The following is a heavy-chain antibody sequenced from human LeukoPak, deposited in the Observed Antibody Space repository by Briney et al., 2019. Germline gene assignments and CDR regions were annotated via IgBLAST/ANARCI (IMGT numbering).Heavy chain of an antibody. Sequence: GGSLRLSCAASGFTFNNYAMSWVRQAPGKGLEWVLAISDSAGDTYYAASVKGRFTISRDNSKKTLYLQMNSLRAEDTAIYYCAKRIQYSSSSAYFDYWGQGTLVTVSS. CDR3: AKRIQYSSSSAYFDY. V-gene: IGHV3-23*01. J-gene: IGHJ4*02. D-gene: IGHD6-6*01. CDR1: GFTFNNYA. CDR2: ISDSAGDT.